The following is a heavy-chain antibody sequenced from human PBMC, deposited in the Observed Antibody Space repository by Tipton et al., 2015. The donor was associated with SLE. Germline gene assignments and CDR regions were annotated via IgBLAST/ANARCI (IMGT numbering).Heavy chain of an antibody. Sequence: SLRLSCAASGFTFSSYGMQWVRQAPGKGLEWVAFIRFDGSNKYYADSVKGRFTISRDNSKTTLYLQMNSLRAEDTAVYFCAKDSFAVVSPLGYWGQGTLVTVSS. D-gene: IGHD3-3*01. CDR3: AKDSFAVVSPLGY. CDR1: GFTFSSYG. J-gene: IGHJ4*02. CDR2: IRFDGSNK. V-gene: IGHV3-30*02.